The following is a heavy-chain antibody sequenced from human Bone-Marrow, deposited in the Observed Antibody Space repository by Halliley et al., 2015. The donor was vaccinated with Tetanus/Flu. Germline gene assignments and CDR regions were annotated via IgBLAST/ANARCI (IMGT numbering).Heavy chain of an antibody. Sequence: SLRLSCVASGFTFSTYWMNWVRQAPGKGLEWVANINEDGSASSYVDSVVGRFTISRDNTKNSLYLEMNSLRAEDTAVYYCTRGLKASPGIDYWGQGTLLTVSS. CDR1: GFTFSTYW. CDR3: TRGLKASPGIDY. D-gene: IGHD2-21*01. CDR2: INEDGSAS. V-gene: IGHV3-7*01. J-gene: IGHJ4*02.